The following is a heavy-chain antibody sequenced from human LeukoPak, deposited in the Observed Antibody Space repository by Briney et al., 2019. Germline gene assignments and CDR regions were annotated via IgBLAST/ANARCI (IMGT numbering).Heavy chain of an antibody. CDR2: VYEGETI. J-gene: IGHJ4*02. CDR1: GYSISTGHY. D-gene: IGHD7-27*01. CDR3: ASNWGDFDY. Sequence: SETLSLTCTVSGYSISTGHYWGWIRQPPGKGLEWTGSVYEGETIYYNPSLKTRLTISVDTSKNQFSLKLSSVTAADTAVYYCASNWGDFDYWGQGILVTVSS. V-gene: IGHV4-38-2*02.